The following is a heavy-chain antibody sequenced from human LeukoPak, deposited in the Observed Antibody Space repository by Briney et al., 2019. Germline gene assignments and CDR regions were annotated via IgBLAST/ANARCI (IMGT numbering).Heavy chain of an antibody. D-gene: IGHD6-13*01. V-gene: IGHV1-69*04. Sequence: ASVKVSCKASGGTFSSYAISWVRQAPGQGLEWMGRIIPILGIANYAQKFQGRVTITADKSTSTAYMELSSLRSEDTAVYYCARGGYSSSSLDYYYYGMDVWGQGTTVTVSS. CDR1: GGTFSSYA. J-gene: IGHJ6*02. CDR3: ARGGYSSSSLDYYYYGMDV. CDR2: IIPILGIA.